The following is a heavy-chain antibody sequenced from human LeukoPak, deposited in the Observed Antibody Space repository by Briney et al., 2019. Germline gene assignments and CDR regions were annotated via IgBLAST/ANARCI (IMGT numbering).Heavy chain of an antibody. D-gene: IGHD3-22*01. V-gene: IGHV3-13*01. J-gene: IGHJ5*02. CDR3: ARGSRTRYYDSSGYPSYRWFDP. CDR2: IGTAGDT. Sequence: PGGSLRLSCTASGFTFSDYDIHWVRQATGKGLEWVSAIGTAGDTYYPGSVKGRFTISRENAKNSLYLQMNSLRAGDTAVYYCARGSRTRYYDSSGYPSYRWFDPWGQGTLVAVSS. CDR1: GFTFSDYD.